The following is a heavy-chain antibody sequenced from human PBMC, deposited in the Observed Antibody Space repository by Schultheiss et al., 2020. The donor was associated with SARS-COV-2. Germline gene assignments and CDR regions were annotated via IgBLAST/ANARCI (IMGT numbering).Heavy chain of an antibody. J-gene: IGHJ5*02. CDR2: ISGSGGST. Sequence: GGSLRLSCAASGFTFSSYSMNWVRQAPGKGLEWVSAISGSGGSTYYADSVKGRFTISRDNSKNTLYLQMNSLRAEDTAVYYCANGGYCSGGSCRTISWGQGTLVTVSS. D-gene: IGHD2-15*01. CDR1: GFTFSSYS. V-gene: IGHV3-23*01. CDR3: ANGGYCSGGSCRTIS.